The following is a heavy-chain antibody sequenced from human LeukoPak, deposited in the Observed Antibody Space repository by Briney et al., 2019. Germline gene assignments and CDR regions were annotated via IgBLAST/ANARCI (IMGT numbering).Heavy chain of an antibody. Sequence: PGVSLRFSGSASGFTSCSYARIRLRHAPGKELEGVLTISGIDGSTSYAVSGKGRFTISRDNSKNTVHLQMNRLSAEDTAVYYCAKSGGDFWSGYYVYWGQGTLVTVSS. V-gene: IGHV3-23*01. CDR2: ISGIDGST. D-gene: IGHD3-3*01. CDR1: GFTSCSYA. J-gene: IGHJ4*02. CDR3: AKSGGDFWSGYYVY.